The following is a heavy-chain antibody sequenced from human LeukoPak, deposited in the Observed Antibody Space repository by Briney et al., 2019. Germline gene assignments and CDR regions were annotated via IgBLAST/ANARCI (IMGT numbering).Heavy chain of an antibody. D-gene: IGHD6-13*01. CDR2: INPNSGGT. CDR3: ARDQVRGYSSSWYQLIQFSY. J-gene: IGHJ4*02. V-gene: IGHV1-2*03. CDR1: GYTFTGYY. Sequence: LVASVKVSCKASGYTFTGYYMHWVRQAPGQGLEWMGWINPNSGGTNYAQKFQGRVTMTRDTSISTAYMELSSLRSEDTAVYYCARDQVRGYSSSWYQLIQFSYWGQGTLVTVS.